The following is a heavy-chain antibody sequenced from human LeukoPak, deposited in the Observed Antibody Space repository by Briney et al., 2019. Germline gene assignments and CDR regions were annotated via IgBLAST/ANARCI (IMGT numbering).Heavy chain of an antibody. V-gene: IGHV3-7*01. Sequence: GGSLRLSCAASGFTFSHYWMAWVRQAPGKGLEWVAIIRPDANDGSYVDSVKGRFTISRDNAKNSLYLQLHSLRAEDTSLYFCARADWGSIDYWGQGALVTVSS. J-gene: IGHJ4*02. CDR1: GFTFSHYW. CDR3: ARADWGSIDY. CDR2: IRPDANDG. D-gene: IGHD7-27*01.